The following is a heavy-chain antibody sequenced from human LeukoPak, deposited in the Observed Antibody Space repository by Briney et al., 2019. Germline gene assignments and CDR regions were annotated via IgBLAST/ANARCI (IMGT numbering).Heavy chain of an antibody. CDR2: IKSKSDGGTT. J-gene: IGHJ4*02. D-gene: IGHD4-17*01. Sequence: GGSLRLSCAASGFTFSSYAMSWVRQAPGKGLEWVGHIKSKSDGGTTDYAAPVKGRFTISRDDSKNTLYLQMNSLKIEDTAVYYCTTALYGVPDYWGQGTLVTVSS. CDR1: GFTFSSYA. V-gene: IGHV3-15*01. CDR3: TTALYGVPDY.